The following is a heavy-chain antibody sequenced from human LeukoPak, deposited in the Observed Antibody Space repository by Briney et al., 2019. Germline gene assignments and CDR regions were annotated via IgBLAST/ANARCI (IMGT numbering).Heavy chain of an antibody. J-gene: IGHJ3*02. D-gene: IGHD1-14*01. V-gene: IGHV4-59*01. CDR1: GGSISDYS. CDR3: ARGGGNPRAFDI. Sequence: SETLSLTCTVSGGSISDYSWSWIRQPPGKGLEWIGNIYYSGSANHNPSLKSRVTISRDTSKNQFSLKLTSVTTADTAVYYCARGGGNPRAFDIWGQGTMVTVSS. CDR2: IYYSGSA.